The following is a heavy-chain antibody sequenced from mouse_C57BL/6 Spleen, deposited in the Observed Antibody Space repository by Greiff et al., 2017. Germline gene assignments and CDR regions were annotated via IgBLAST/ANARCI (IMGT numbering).Heavy chain of an antibody. J-gene: IGHJ4*01. V-gene: IGHV1-52*01. CDR3: ARPIYYGSRHDYAMDY. Sequence: VQLQQPGAGLVRPGSSVKLSCKASGYTFTSYWMHWVRQTPIQGLEWIGNIDPSDSETSYNQKVKDKATLTVDKSSSTADMQLSILKSEDSAVYYGARPIYYGSRHDYAMDYWGQGTSVTVSS. CDR2: IDPSDSET. CDR1: GYTFTSYW. D-gene: IGHD1-1*01.